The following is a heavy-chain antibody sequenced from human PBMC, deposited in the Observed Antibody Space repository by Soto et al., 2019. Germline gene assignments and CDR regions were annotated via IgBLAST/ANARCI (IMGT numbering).Heavy chain of an antibody. Sequence: GGSLRLSCAASGFTFSNFAMTWVRQAPGKGLEWVSSVSNGGQSTYYADSVKGRFTISRDNSKNTLFLQMNSLRTEDTAVYYCAKAAGGFAMVDIVATIAFNWGRGTLVTVSS. CDR1: GFTFSNFA. V-gene: IGHV3-23*01. CDR3: AKAAGGFAMVDIVATIAFN. D-gene: IGHD5-12*01. J-gene: IGHJ4*02. CDR2: VSNGGQST.